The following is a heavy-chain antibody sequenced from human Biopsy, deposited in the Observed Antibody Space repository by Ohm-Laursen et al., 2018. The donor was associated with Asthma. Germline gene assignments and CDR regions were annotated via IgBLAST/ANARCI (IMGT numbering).Heavy chain of an antibody. J-gene: IGHJ5*02. CDR1: GFMFRSFG. V-gene: IGHV3-23*01. CDR2: ISSGGGTI. CDR3: AKVGHGYGDYVGYLDP. D-gene: IGHD4-17*01. Sequence: GSLRLSCAASGFMFRSFGMHWVRQAPGKGLEWVSVISSGGGTIDYADSVKGRFTISRNISTNTVYLQMDSLSADDTAVYYCAKVGHGYGDYVGYLDPWGQGTLVTVSS.